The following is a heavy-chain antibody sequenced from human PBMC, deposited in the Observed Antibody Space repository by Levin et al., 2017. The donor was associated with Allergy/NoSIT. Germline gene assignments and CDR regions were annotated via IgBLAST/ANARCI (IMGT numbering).Heavy chain of an antibody. V-gene: IGHV4-59*01. CDR1: GGSISSYY. J-gene: IGHJ3*02. D-gene: IGHD4-23*01. Sequence: PSETLSLTCTVSGGSISSYYWSWIRQPPGKGLEWIGYIYYSGSTNYNPSLKSRVTISVDTSKNQFSLKLSSVTAADTAVYYCASLVVTAGTDAFDIWGQGTMVTVSS. CDR2: IYYSGST. CDR3: ASLVVTAGTDAFDI.